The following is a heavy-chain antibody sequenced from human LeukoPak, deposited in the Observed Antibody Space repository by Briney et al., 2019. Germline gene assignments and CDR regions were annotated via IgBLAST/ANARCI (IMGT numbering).Heavy chain of an antibody. J-gene: IGHJ4*02. CDR1: GGSFSGYY. CDR3: ARGDGSFDH. D-gene: IGHD2-15*01. Sequence: SETLSLTCAVYGGSFSGYYWSWIRQPPGKGLEWIGEINHSGSTNYNPSLKSRVTISVDTSKNQSSLKLTSVTAADTAVYYCARGDGSFDHWGQGTLVTVSS. CDR2: INHSGST. V-gene: IGHV4-34*01.